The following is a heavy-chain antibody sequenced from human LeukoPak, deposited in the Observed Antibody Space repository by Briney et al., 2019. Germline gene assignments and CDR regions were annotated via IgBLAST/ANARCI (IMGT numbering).Heavy chain of an antibody. D-gene: IGHD6-13*01. CDR1: GYSFTSYW. V-gene: IGHV5-51*01. CDR3: ARLGDSSSWYVSSYYYCGMDV. CDR2: IYPGDSDT. J-gene: IGHJ6*02. Sequence: GESLKISCKGSGYSFTSYWIGWVRQMPGKGLEWMGIIYPGDSDTRYSPSFQGQVTISADKSISTAYLQWSSLKASDTAMYYCARLGDSSSWYVSSYYYCGMDVWGQGTTVTVSS.